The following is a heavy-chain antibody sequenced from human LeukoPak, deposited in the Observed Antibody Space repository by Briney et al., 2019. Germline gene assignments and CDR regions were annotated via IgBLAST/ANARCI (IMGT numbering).Heavy chain of an antibody. Sequence: MASETLSLTCAVYGGSFSGYYWSWIRQPPGKGLEWIGEINHSGSTNYSPSLKSRVTISVDTSKNQFSLKLSSVTAADTAVYYCARGGIKPDIVVVPAAMPSYNWFDPWGQGTLVTVSS. CDR3: ARGGIKPDIVVVPAAMPSYNWFDP. D-gene: IGHD2-2*01. CDR2: INHSGST. CDR1: GGSFSGYY. V-gene: IGHV4-34*01. J-gene: IGHJ5*02.